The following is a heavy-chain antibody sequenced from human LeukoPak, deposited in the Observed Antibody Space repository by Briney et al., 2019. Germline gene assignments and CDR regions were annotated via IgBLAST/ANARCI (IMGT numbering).Heavy chain of an antibody. CDR2: INPNSGGT. CDR1: GYTFTGYY. D-gene: IGHD3-3*01. CDR3: ARSRSSYDFWSGYLS. Sequence: GASVKVSCKASGYTFTGYYMHWVRQAPGQGLEWMGWINPNSGGTNYAQKFQGRVTMTRDTSISTAYMELSRLRSDDTAVYYCARSRSSYDFWSGYLSWGQGTMVTVSS. J-gene: IGHJ3*01. V-gene: IGHV1-2*02.